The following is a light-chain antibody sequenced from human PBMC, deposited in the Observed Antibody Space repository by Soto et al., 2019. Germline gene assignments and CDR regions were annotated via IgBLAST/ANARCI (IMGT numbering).Light chain of an antibody. CDR2: GAS. Sequence: EIVLTQSPGTLSLSPGERATLSCRASQSVSSSYLAWYQQKPGQAPRLLIYGASSRATGIPDRSSGSGSGTDFTLTISRLEPEDFAVYYCQQHGSSPWTFGQGTKVDIK. CDR1: QSVSSSY. CDR3: QQHGSSPWT. J-gene: IGKJ1*01. V-gene: IGKV3-20*01.